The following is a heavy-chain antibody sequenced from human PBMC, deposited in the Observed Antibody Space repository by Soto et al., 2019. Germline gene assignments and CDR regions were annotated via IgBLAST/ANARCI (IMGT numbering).Heavy chain of an antibody. Sequence: SVKVSCKASGYTFTSYGISWVRQAPGQGLEWMGGIIPIFGTANYAQKFQGRVTITADESTSTAYMELSSLRSEDTAVYYCGRFEWLSKKYYYYYGMDVWGQGTTVTVSS. CDR1: GYTFTSYG. V-gene: IGHV1-69*13. CDR2: IIPIFGTA. CDR3: GRFEWLSKKYYYYYGMDV. J-gene: IGHJ6*02. D-gene: IGHD3-9*01.